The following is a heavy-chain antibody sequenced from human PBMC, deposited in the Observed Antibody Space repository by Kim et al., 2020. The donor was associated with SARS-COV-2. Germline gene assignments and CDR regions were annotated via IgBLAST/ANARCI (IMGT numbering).Heavy chain of an antibody. D-gene: IGHD3-22*01. CDR3: ARGSISGYIVVDAFDI. V-gene: IGHV3-7*04. Sequence: SVKGRFTISRDNAKNSLYLQMNSLRAEDTAVYYCARGSISGYIVVDAFDIWGQGTMVTVSS. J-gene: IGHJ3*02.